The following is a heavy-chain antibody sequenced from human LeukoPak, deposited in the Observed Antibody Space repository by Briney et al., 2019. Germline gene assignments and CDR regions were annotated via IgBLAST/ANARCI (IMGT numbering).Heavy chain of an antibody. CDR3: AREEDIVVVPAAMRGGMDV. D-gene: IGHD2-2*01. CDR1: GFTFSSYG. V-gene: IGHV3-33*01. Sequence: PGRSLRLSCAASGFTFSSYGMHWVRQAPDKGLEWVAVIWYDGSNKYYADSVKGRFTISRDNSKNTLYLQMNSLRAEDTAVYYCAREEDIVVVPAAMRGGMDVWGQGTTVTVSS. J-gene: IGHJ6*02. CDR2: IWYDGSNK.